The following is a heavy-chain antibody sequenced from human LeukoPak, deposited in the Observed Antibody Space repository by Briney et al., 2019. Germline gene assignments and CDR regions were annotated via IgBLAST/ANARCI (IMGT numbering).Heavy chain of an antibody. D-gene: IGHD6-13*01. CDR1: GFTFSDSA. J-gene: IGHJ5*02. CDR2: VRTKANSYAT. V-gene: IGHV3-73*01. Sequence: GGSLKLSRAASGFTFSDSAMHWVRQASGKGLEWVGRVRTKANSYATAYAASVKGRFTISRDDSKNTAYLEMNSLKTEDTAVYYCTSSSSYNWFDPWGQGTLVTVSS. CDR3: TSSSSYNWFDP.